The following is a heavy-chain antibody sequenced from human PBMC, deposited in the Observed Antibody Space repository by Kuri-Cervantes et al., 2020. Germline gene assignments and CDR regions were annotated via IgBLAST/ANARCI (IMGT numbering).Heavy chain of an antibody. CDR2: IYHSGST. J-gene: IGHJ6*03. CDR1: GYSISSGYY. D-gene: IGHD5-18*01. V-gene: IGHV4-38-2*01. CDR3: ARSGYSYGYANPSDRYYYYMDV. Sequence: SQTLSLTCAVSGYSISSGYYWGWIRQPPGKGLEWIGSIYHSGSTYYNPSLKSRVTISVDTSKNQFSLKLRSVTAADTAVYFCARSGYSYGYANPSDRYYYYMDVWGKGTTVTVSS.